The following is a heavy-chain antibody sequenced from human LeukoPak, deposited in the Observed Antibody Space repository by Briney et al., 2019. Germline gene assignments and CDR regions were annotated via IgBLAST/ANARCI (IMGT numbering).Heavy chain of an antibody. CDR3: ARDREYYYDSSGYYSLVGAFDI. D-gene: IGHD3-22*01. CDR2: IKQDGSEK. J-gene: IGHJ3*02. Sequence: GGSLRLSCAASGFTFSSYWMSWVRQAPGKGLEWVANIKQDGSEKYYVDSVKGRFTISRDNAKNSLYLQMNSLRAEDTAVYYCARDREYYYDSSGYYSLVGAFDIWGQGTMVTVSS. V-gene: IGHV3-7*01. CDR1: GFTFSSYW.